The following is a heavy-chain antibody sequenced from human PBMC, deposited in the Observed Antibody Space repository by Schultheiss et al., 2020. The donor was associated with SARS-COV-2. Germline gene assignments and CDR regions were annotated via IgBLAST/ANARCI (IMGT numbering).Heavy chain of an antibody. CDR3: ARDRANWAAYYYYGMDV. Sequence: SQTLSLTCTVSGGSISSYYWSWIRQPPGKGLEWIGRIYTSGSTNYNPSLKSRVTISVDTSKNQFSLKLSSVTAADTAVYYCARDRANWAAYYYYGMDVWGQGTTVTVSS. CDR2: IYTSGST. CDR1: GGSISSYY. J-gene: IGHJ6*02. D-gene: IGHD7-27*01. V-gene: IGHV4-4*07.